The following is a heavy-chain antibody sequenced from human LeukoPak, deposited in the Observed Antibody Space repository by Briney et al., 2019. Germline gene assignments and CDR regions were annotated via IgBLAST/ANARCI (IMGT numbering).Heavy chain of an antibody. CDR2: IYHSGST. CDR3: ARRDTYYDFWSGYHNWFDP. J-gene: IGHJ5*02. CDR1: GYSISSGYY. V-gene: IGHV4-38-2*01. D-gene: IGHD3-3*01. Sequence: SETLSLTCAVSGYSISSGYYWGWIRQPPGEGLEWIGSIYHSGSTYYNPSLKSRVTISVDTSKNQFSLKLSSVTAADTAVYYCARRDTYYDFWSGYHNWFDPWGQGTLVTVSS.